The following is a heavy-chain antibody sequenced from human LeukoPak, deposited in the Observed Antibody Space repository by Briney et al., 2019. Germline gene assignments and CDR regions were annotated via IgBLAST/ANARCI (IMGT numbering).Heavy chain of an antibody. CDR2: IKPGGNEK. CDR3: ATFRFLGT. D-gene: IGHD3-3*01. Sequence: QAGGSRRLSCAASGFTFSSYWMTWVRQGPGKGLEWVANIKPGGNEKYYVDSVKGRFTISRDNAKNSLYLQMNSLRAEDTAVYYCATFRFLGTWGQGTMVTVSP. V-gene: IGHV3-7*03. CDR1: GFTFSSYW. J-gene: IGHJ3*01.